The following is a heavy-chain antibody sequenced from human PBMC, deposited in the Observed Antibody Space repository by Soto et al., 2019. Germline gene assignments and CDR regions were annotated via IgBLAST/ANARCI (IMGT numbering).Heavy chain of an antibody. CDR1: GFTFSSYS. Sequence: PGGPLRLSCAASGFTFSSYSMNWVRQAPGKGLEWVSYISSSSSTIYYADSVKGRFTISRDNAKNSLYLQTNSLRDEDTAVYYCAREGLEYCSSTSCYRAFDIWGQGTMVTVSS. V-gene: IGHV3-48*02. CDR3: AREGLEYCSSTSCYRAFDI. D-gene: IGHD2-2*01. J-gene: IGHJ3*02. CDR2: ISSSSSTI.